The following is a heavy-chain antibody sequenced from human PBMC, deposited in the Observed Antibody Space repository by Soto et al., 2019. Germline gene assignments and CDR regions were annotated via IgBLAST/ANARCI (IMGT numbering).Heavy chain of an antibody. D-gene: IGHD4-17*01. J-gene: IGHJ3*02. V-gene: IGHV4-34*01. CDR3: ARGTTVTTGDAFDI. CDR1: GGSFSGYY. Sequence: QVQLQQWGAGLLKPSETLSLTCAVYGGSFSGYYWSWILQPPVKGLEWIGEINHSGTTNYNPSLKSRVTISVDTSKYQFSRKRSSVTAADTAVYYGARGTTVTTGDAFDIWGQGTMVTVSS. CDR2: INHSGTT.